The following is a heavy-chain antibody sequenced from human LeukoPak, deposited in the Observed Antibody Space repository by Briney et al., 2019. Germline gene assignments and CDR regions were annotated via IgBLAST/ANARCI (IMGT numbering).Heavy chain of an antibody. J-gene: IGHJ4*02. D-gene: IGHD7-27*01. CDR2: IKQDGSEM. CDR3: ARDKVTGAGYFDY. CDR1: GFTFSNYW. Sequence: QTGGSLRLSCAASGFTFSNYWMSWVRQTPGEALEWVANIKQDGSEMYYLDSVKGRFPISRDNAKNSLFLQMNSLRGDDTAIYYCARDKVTGAGYFDYWGQGTLVTVSS. V-gene: IGHV3-7*01.